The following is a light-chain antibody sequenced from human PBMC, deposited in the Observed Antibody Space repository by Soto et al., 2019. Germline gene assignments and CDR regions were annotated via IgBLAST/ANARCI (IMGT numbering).Light chain of an antibody. V-gene: IGLV2-14*03. J-gene: IGLJ2*01. CDR2: GVT. CDR3: AAWDDSLNGVV. CDR1: HNDIGTYDY. Sequence: QSALTQPPSVSGSPGQSITISCTGNHNDIGTYDYVSWYQQHPGRAPRLLIHGVTTRPSGISGRFSASKSGLTASLTISGLQPEDEADYYCAAWDDSLNGVVFGGGTKLTVL.